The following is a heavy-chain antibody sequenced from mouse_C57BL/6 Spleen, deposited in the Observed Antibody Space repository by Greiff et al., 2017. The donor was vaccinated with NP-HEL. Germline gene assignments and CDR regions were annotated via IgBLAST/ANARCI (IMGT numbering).Heavy chain of an antibody. CDR2: IDPSDSYT. D-gene: IGHD4-1*01. Sequence: QVQLQQPGAELVMPGASVKLSCKASGYTFTSYWMHWVKQRPGQGLEWIGEIDPSDSYTNYNQKFKGKSTLTVDKSSSTAYMQLSSLTSEDSAVYYGARGTGTGFAYWGQGTLVTVSA. J-gene: IGHJ3*01. CDR1: GYTFTSYW. V-gene: IGHV1-69*01. CDR3: ARGTGTGFAY.